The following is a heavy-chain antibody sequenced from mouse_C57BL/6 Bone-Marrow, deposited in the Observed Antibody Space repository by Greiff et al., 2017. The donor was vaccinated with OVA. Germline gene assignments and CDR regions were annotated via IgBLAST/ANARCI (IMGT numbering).Heavy chain of an antibody. J-gene: IGHJ4*01. Sequence: VQLQQPGPELVKPGASVKLSCKASGYTFTSYWMHWVKQRPGQGLEWIGMIHPNSGSTNYNEKFKSKATLTVDKSSSTAYMQLSSLPSGDSAVYYCAKNYDSPYTMDYWGQGTSVTVSS. D-gene: IGHD2-4*01. CDR3: AKNYDSPYTMDY. V-gene: IGHV1-64*01. CDR1: GYTFTSYW. CDR2: IHPNSGST.